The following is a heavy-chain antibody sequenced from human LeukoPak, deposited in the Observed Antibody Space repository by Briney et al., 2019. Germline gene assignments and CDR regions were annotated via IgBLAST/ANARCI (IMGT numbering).Heavy chain of an antibody. V-gene: IGHV1-8*01. CDR2: MNPNSGNT. Sequence: GASVKVSCKASGYTFTSYDINWVRQATGQGREWMGWMNPNSGNTGYAQKFQGRVTMTRNTSISTAYMELSSLRSEDTAVYYCASSKSRAVATILGAAHYYYGMDVWGQGTTVTVSS. CDR1: GYTFTSYD. CDR3: ASSKSRAVATILGAAHYYYGMDV. J-gene: IGHJ6*02. D-gene: IGHD5-12*01.